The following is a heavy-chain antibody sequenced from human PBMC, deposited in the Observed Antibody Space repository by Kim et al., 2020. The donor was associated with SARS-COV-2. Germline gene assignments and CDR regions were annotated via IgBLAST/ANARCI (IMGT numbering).Heavy chain of an antibody. D-gene: IGHD4-17*01. Sequence: NKYKGRSINGRVTITSDKSKNTLYLQTNSLRAEDTAVYDCAKVGSLRPDYWGQGTLVTVSS. CDR2: NK. J-gene: IGHJ4*02. V-gene: IGHV3-30*02. CDR3: AKVGSLRPDY.